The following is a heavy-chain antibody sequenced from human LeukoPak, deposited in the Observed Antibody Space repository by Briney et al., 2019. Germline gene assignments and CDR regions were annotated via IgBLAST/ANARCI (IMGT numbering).Heavy chain of an antibody. V-gene: IGHV1-69*05. J-gene: IGHJ5*02. CDR3: ARGPIGEYGGFDWFDP. CDR2: NIPIFGTA. D-gene: IGHD3-10*01. CDR1: GGTFSSYA. Sequence: GASVKVSCKASGGTFSSYAISWVRQAPGQGLEWMGGNIPIFGTANYAQKFQGRVTITTDESTSTAYMELSSLRSEDTAVYYCARGPIGEYGGFDWFDPWGQGTLVTVSS.